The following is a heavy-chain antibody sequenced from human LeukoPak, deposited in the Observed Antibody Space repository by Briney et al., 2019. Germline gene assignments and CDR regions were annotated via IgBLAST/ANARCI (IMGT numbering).Heavy chain of an antibody. V-gene: IGHV4-39*01. D-gene: IGHD2/OR15-2a*01. CDR3: ARGRRVPSGQIAYYYYGMDV. J-gene: IGHJ6*02. CDR2: IYYSGST. Sequence: SETLSLTCTVSGGSISSSNYYWGWIRQPPGKGLEWIGSIYYSGSTYYNPSLKSRVTISVDTSKNQFSLKLSSVTAADTAVYYCARGRRVPSGQIAYYYYGMDVWGQGTTVTVSS. CDR1: GGSISSSNYY.